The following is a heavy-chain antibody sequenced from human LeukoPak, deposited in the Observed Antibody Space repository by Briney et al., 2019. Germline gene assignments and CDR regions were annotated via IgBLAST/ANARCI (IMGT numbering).Heavy chain of an antibody. CDR1: GGSISSLY. D-gene: IGHD6-6*01. V-gene: IGHV4-59*08. CDR3: ARHRAYSSSSPFDY. CDR2: IYYTGST. Sequence: SETLSLTCSVSGGSISSLYWSWIRHPPGKGLEWIGYIYYTGSTNYNPSLKSRVTMFVDMSKNQYSLRLSSVTAADTAVYYCARHRAYSSSSPFDYWGQGTLVTVSS. J-gene: IGHJ4*02.